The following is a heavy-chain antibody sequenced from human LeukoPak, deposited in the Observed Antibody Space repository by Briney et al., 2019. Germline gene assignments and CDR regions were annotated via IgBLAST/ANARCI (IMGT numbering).Heavy chain of an antibody. CDR3: AEGPGSWPYYLDY. J-gene: IGHJ4*02. CDR2: ISGSGGST. D-gene: IGHD6-13*01. V-gene: IGHV3-23*01. CDR1: GFSLRSYA. Sequence: PGGSLRLSCAASGFSLRSYALTWVRQAPGQGLEWVSAISGSGGSTYYANSVKGRFTISRDNSQSTIYLQLNSPRAEATAAAYCAEGPGSWPYYLDYWGQGTLVTVSS.